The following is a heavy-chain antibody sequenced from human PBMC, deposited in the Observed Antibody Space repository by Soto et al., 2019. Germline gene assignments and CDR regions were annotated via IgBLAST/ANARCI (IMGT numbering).Heavy chain of an antibody. V-gene: IGHV4-34*01. Sequence: SETLSLTCAVYGGSFSGYYWSWIRQPPGKGLEWIGEINHSGSTNYNPSLKSRVTISVDTSKNQFSLKLSSVTAADTAVYDCARHDYGGNSYYYYYMDVWGKGTTVTVSS. D-gene: IGHD4-17*01. J-gene: IGHJ6*03. CDR3: ARHDYGGNSYYYYYMDV. CDR1: GGSFSGYY. CDR2: INHSGST.